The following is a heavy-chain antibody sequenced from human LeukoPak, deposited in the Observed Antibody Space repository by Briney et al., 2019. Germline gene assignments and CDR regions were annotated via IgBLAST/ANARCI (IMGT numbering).Heavy chain of an antibody. CDR2: IYTSGST. J-gene: IGHJ3*02. V-gene: IGHV4-4*07. Sequence: SETLSLTCTVSGGSISSYYWSWIRQPAGKGLEWIGRIYTSGSTNYNPSLKSRVTISVDTSKNQFSLNLTSVTAADTAVYYCARPSYSSSSRGAFEIWGQGTMVTVSS. D-gene: IGHD6-6*01. CDR3: ARPSYSSSSRGAFEI. CDR1: GGSISSYY.